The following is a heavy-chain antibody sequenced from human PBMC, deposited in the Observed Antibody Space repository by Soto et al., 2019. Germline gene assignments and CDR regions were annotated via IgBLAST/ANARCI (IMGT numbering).Heavy chain of an antibody. J-gene: IGHJ4*02. V-gene: IGHV4-59*01. CDR3: ARHNPIGNNWNYFDD. CDR2: ISYSGST. D-gene: IGHD1-1*01. Sequence: SETLSLTCTVSGGSINSYYWGWVRQPPGKGQEWIGYISYSGSTSNNPSLTGRVTISVDTSKNQFSLKVSSVTATDTAVYYCARHNPIGNNWNYFDDWGQGTLVTVSS. CDR1: GGSINSYY.